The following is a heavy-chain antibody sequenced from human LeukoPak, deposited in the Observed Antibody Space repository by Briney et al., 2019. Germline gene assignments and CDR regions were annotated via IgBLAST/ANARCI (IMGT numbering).Heavy chain of an antibody. Sequence: GGSLRLSCAASGFTFSSYSMNWVRQAPGKGLEWVGRTRNKANSYTTEYAASVKGRFTISRDDSKNSLYLQMNSLKTEDTAVYYCARDLHSLDRWGQGTLVIVSS. CDR1: GFTFSSYS. CDR2: TRNKANSYTT. D-gene: IGHD2-21*01. J-gene: IGHJ5*02. CDR3: ARDLHSLDR. V-gene: IGHV3-72*01.